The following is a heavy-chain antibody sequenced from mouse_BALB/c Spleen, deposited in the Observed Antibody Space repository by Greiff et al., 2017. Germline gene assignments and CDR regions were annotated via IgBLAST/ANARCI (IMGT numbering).Heavy chain of an antibody. Sequence: DVQLQESGPGLVKPSQSLSLTCTVTGYSITSDYAWNWIRQFPGNKLEWMGYISYSGSTSYNPSLKSRISITRDTSKNQFFLQLNSVTTEDTATYYCARCDGYLYWYFDVWGAGTTVTVSS. CDR2: ISYSGST. D-gene: IGHD2-3*01. CDR3: ARCDGYLYWYFDV. V-gene: IGHV3-2*02. CDR1: GYSITSDYA. J-gene: IGHJ1*01.